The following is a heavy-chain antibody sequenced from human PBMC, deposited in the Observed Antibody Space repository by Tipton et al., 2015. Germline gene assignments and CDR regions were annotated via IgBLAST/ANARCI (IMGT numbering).Heavy chain of an antibody. CDR2: IKHDGSEA. CDR3: VRDQWRGSCSGGGCPG. CDR1: SFTFRYSY. Sequence: SLRLSCAASSFTFRYSYMTWVRQAPGKGLEWLGNIKHDGSEAYYVDSVKGRFTMSRDNAKNSLDLQMSSLSAEDTAVYYCVRDQWRGSCSGGGCPGWGQGTLVNVSS. D-gene: IGHD2-15*01. V-gene: IGHV3-7*01. J-gene: IGHJ1*01.